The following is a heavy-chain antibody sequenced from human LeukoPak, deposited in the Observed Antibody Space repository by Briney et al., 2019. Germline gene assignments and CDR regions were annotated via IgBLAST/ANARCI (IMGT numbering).Heavy chain of an antibody. CDR2: ITGTSTYI. D-gene: IGHD3-22*01. J-gene: IGHJ4*02. CDR1: GFTFSTYV. V-gene: IGHV3-21*01. CDR3: ARSYYSDNSGYPDY. Sequence: TPGGSLRLSCAASGFTFSTYVMNWVRQVPGKGLEWVSSITGTSTYIYYADSVRGRFTISRDNAKSSLYLQMNRRRAEDTAVYFCARSYYSDNSGYPDYWGQGTLVTVSS.